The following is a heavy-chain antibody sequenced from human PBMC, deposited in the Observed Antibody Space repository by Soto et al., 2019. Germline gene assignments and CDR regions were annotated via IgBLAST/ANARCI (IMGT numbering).Heavy chain of an antibody. J-gene: IGHJ3*02. V-gene: IGHV3-48*04. CDR2: FSSSGSTI. CDR3: AGDYCSGGSCYPKNDAFDI. CDR1: GFSFSSYR. D-gene: IGHD2-15*01. Sequence: GGSLRLSCASSGFSFSSYRINWVRQAPGKGLEWVSYFSSSGSTIYYADSVKGRFTISRDNAKNSLYPQMNSLRAEDTAVYYCAGDYCSGGSCYPKNDAFDIWGQGTMVTVSS.